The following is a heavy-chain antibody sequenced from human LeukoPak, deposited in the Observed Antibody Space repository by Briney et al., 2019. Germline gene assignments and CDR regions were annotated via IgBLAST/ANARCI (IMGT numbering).Heavy chain of an antibody. CDR3: AAYDSSSYYPDDAFDI. Sequence: GASVKVSCKASGFTFTGYYMHWVRQAPGQGLEWMGWINPNSGGTNYAQKFQGRVTMTRDTSISTAYMELSRLRSDDMAVYYCAAYDSSSYYPDDAFDIWGQGTMVTVSS. CDR1: GFTFTGYY. D-gene: IGHD3-22*01. J-gene: IGHJ3*02. V-gene: IGHV1-2*02. CDR2: INPNSGGT.